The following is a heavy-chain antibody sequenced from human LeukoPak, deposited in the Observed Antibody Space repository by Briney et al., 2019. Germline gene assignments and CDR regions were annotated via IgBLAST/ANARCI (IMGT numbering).Heavy chain of an antibody. CDR2: ISHSGSA. CDR3: ARHPGIQLWIDY. Sequence: SETLSLTCAVSGGPFSSSYTSLSWIRQPAGKGLEWIGYISHSGSASYNPSLKSRVTISLDASNNQFSLKLTSLTAADTAVYYCARHPGIQLWIDYWGQGTLVTVSS. V-gene: IGHV4-30-2*01. D-gene: IGHD5-18*01. CDR1: GGPFSSSYTS. J-gene: IGHJ4*02.